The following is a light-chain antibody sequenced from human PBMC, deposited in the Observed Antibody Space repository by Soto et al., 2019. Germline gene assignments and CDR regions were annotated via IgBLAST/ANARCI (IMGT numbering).Light chain of an antibody. CDR2: AVS. V-gene: IGKV1-12*01. CDR3: KPSRAFQLT. Sequence: DIQMTQSPSSVSASVGDRVTITCRASQGINNWLAWYQQKPGKAPELLIYAVSYLQSGVPSRFSGSGSGTDFTLTISSLQHEDFETYFCKPSRAFQLTLGGGTKVDIK. J-gene: IGKJ4*01. CDR1: QGINNW.